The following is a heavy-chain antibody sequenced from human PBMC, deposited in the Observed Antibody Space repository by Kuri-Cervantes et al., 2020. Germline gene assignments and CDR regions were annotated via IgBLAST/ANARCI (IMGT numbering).Heavy chain of an antibody. CDR2: LKQEGSEK. J-gene: IGHJ6*02. CDR1: GFTFSSYW. CDR3: AKDSTMVRGVISFYYYYYGMDV. V-gene: IGHV3-7*01. Sequence: GESLKISCAASGFTFSSYWMSWVRQAPGKGLEWVANLKQEGSEKYYVDSVKGRFTISRDNAKNSLYLQMNSLRAEDTAVYYCAKDSTMVRGVISFYYYYYGMDVWGQGTTVTVSS. D-gene: IGHD3-10*01.